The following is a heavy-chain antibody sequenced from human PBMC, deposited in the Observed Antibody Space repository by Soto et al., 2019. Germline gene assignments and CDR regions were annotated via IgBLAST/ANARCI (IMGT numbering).Heavy chain of an antibody. D-gene: IGHD5-18*01. CDR2: IIPIVGTA. CDR1: GGTFSSYA. CDR3: ARDRDAAMNRGDYCYGMGV. Sequence: QVQLVQSGAEVKKPGSSVKVSCKASGGTFSSYAISWVRQAPGQGLEWMGGIIPIVGTANYAQKFKGRVTITADESTRTAYLELSSLRSEDTAVYYCARDRDAAMNRGDYCYGMGVWGQGTPVTVSS. J-gene: IGHJ6*02. V-gene: IGHV1-69*01.